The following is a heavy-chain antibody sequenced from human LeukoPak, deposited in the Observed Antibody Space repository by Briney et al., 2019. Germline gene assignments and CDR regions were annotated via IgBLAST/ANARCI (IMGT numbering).Heavy chain of an antibody. CDR3: ARDLGLHPNWFDP. V-gene: IGHV4-4*02. CDR2: IYHSGST. Sequence: SGTLSLTCAVSGGSISSSNWWSWVRPPPGKGLEWIGEIYHSGSTNYNPSLKSRVTISVGKSKNQFSLKLSSVTAADTAVYYCARDLGLHPNWFDPWGQGTLVTVSS. D-gene: IGHD1-7*01. CDR1: GGSISSSNW. J-gene: IGHJ5*02.